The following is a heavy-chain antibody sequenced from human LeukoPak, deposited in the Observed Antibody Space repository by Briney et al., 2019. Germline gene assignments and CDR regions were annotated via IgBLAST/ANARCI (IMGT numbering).Heavy chain of an antibody. CDR3: ARVRSIAAAGTGEYFDY. J-gene: IGHJ4*02. CDR1: GGSVSSGRYY. D-gene: IGHD6-13*01. CDR2: IYYSGST. Sequence: SETLSLTCTVSGGSVSSGRYYWSWIRQPPGKGLEWIGYIYYSGSTNYNPSLKSRVTISVDTSKNQFSLKLSSVTAADTAVYYCARVRSIAAAGTGEYFDYWGQGTLVTVSS. V-gene: IGHV4-61*01.